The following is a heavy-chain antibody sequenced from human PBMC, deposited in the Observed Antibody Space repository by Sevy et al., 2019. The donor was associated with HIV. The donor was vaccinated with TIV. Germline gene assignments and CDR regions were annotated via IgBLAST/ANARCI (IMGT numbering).Heavy chain of an antibody. Sequence: GGSLRLSCAASGFTFGSYGMHWVRQAPGRGLEWVAVISYDGSNKYYADSVKGRFTISRDNSKNTLYLQMNSLRAEDTAVYYCARDTATPGYGMDVWGQGTTVTVSS. CDR3: ARDTATPGYGMDV. V-gene: IGHV3-30*03. CDR2: ISYDGSNK. D-gene: IGHD6-25*01. J-gene: IGHJ6*02. CDR1: GFTFGSYG.